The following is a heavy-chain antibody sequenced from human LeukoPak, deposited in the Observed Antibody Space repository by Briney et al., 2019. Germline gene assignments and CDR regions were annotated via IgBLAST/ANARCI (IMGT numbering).Heavy chain of an antibody. CDR3: AREVREVTDYYYYYMDV. CDR2: IIPIFGTA. Sequence: ASVKVSCKASGGTFSSYAISWVRQAPGQGLEWMGGIIPIFGTANYAQKFQGRVTITADESTSTAYMELSSLRSEDTAVYYCAREVREVTDYYYYYMDVWGKGTTVTVSS. J-gene: IGHJ6*03. D-gene: IGHD3-10*01. V-gene: IGHV1-69*13. CDR1: GGTFSSYA.